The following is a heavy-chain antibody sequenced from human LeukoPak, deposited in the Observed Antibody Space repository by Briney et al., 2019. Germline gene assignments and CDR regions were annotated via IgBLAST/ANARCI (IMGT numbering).Heavy chain of an antibody. V-gene: IGHV4-34*01. Sequence: SETLSLTCAVYGGSFSGYYWSWIRQPPGKGLEWIGEINHSGSTNYNPSLKSRVTISVDTSKNQFSLKLSSVTAADTAAYYCARGLYYYDSSGYYSLRRGMDVWGQGTTVTVSS. J-gene: IGHJ6*02. CDR3: ARGLYYYDSSGYYSLRRGMDV. D-gene: IGHD3-22*01. CDR2: INHSGST. CDR1: GGSFSGYY.